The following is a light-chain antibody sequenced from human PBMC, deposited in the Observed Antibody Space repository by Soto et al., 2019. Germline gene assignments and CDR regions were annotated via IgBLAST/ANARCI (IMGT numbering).Light chain of an antibody. J-gene: IGKJ1*01. CDR1: QSVSSSY. CDR2: GAS. Sequence: EIVLTQSPVTLSLSPGERATLSCRASQSVSSSYLAWYQQKPGQAPRLLIYGASSRATGIPDRFSGSGSGTDFTLTISRLEPEDFAVYYCQQYGRETFGQGTKVDIK. CDR3: QQYGRET. V-gene: IGKV3-20*01.